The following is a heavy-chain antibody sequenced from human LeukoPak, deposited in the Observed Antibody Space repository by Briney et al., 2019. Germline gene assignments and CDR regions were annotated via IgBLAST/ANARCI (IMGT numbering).Heavy chain of an antibody. D-gene: IGHD5-12*01. V-gene: IGHV4-34*01. CDR2: VTHTGGT. Sequence: SETLSLTCAVYGGSFSGYYWSWIRQPPGEGLEWIGEVTHTGGTNYNPSLKSRVTISLDTFKNQFSLKLTSVTAADTAVFYCARLDIGDSGNPNWFDPWGQGTLVTVSS. CDR3: ARLDIGDSGNPNWFDP. CDR1: GGSFSGYY. J-gene: IGHJ5*02.